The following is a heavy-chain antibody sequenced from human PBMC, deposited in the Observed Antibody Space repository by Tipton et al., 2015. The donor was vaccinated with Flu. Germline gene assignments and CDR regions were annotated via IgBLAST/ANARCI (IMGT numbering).Heavy chain of an antibody. V-gene: IGHV3-13*01. Sequence: SLRLSCAASGFTFSSYDMHWVRQATGKGLEWVSAIGTAGDTYYPGSVKGRFTISRENAKNSLYLQMNSLRAGDTAVYYCARRLPSYYRNYSYGMDVWGQGTTVTVSS. J-gene: IGHJ6*02. CDR3: ARRLPSYYRNYSYGMDV. CDR1: GFTFSSYD. CDR2: IGTAGDT. D-gene: IGHD1-26*01.